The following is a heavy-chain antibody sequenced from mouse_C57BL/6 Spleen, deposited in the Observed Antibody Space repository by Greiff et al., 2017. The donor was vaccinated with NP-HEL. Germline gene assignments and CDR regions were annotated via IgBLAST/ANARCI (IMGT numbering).Heavy chain of an antibody. D-gene: IGHD4-1*01. CDR3: ARGELGPADY. Sequence: QVQLQQPGAELVRPGSSVKLSCKASGYTFTSYWMDWVKQRPGQGLEWIGNIYPSDSETHYNQKFKDKATLTVDKSSSTAYMQLSSLTSEDSAVYYGARGELGPADYWGQGTTLTVSS. J-gene: IGHJ2*01. V-gene: IGHV1-61*01. CDR2: IYPSDSET. CDR1: GYTFTSYW.